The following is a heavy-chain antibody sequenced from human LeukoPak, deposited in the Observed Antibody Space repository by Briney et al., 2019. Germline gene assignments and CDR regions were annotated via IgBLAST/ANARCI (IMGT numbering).Heavy chain of an antibody. V-gene: IGHV4-61*02. Sequence: SETLSLTCTVSGGSISSGSYYWSWIRQPAGKGLEWIGRIYTSGSTNYNPSLKSRVTISVDTSKNQFSLKLSSVAAADTAVYYCASLLYYRGWFDPWGQGTLVTVSS. CDR3: ASLLYYRGWFDP. J-gene: IGHJ5*02. D-gene: IGHD2-8*01. CDR2: IYTSGST. CDR1: GGSISSGSYY.